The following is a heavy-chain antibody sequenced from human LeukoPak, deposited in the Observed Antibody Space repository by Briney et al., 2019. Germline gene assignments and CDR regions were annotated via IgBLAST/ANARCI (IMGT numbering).Heavy chain of an antibody. D-gene: IGHD2-21*01. CDR2: IYYSGST. V-gene: IGHV4-59*01. CDR3: ARGPGRFPMDV. J-gene: IGHJ6*03. CDR1: GGSISSYY. Sequence: SSETLPLTCTVSGGSISSYYWSWIRQPPGKGLEWIGYIYYSGSTNYNPSLKSRVTISVDTSKNQFSLKLSSVTAADTAVYYCARGPGRFPMDVWGKGTTVTVSS.